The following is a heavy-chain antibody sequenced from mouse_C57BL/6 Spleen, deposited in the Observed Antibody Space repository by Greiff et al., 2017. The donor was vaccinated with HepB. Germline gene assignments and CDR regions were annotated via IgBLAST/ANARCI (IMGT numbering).Heavy chain of an antibody. CDR2: ISNLAYSI. Sequence: DVMLVESGGGLVQPGGSLKLSCAASGFTFSDYGMAWVRQAPRKGPEWVAFISNLAYSIYYADTVTGRFTISRENAKNTLYLEMSSLRSEDTAMYYCARQIYDGSPYYAMDYWGQGTSVTVSS. J-gene: IGHJ4*01. CDR3: ARQIYDGSPYYAMDY. D-gene: IGHD2-3*01. V-gene: IGHV5-15*01. CDR1: GFTFSDYG.